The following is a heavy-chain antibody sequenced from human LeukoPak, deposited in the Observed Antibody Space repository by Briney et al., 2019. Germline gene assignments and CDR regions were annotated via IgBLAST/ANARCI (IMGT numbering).Heavy chain of an antibody. V-gene: IGHV3-9*01. Sequence: GGSLRLSCAASGFTFDDYAMHWVRQAPGKGLEWVSGISWNSGSIGYADSVKGRFTISRDNAKNSLYLQMNSLRAEDTALYYCAKDNGIAAAGPIDYWGQGTLVTVSS. CDR2: ISWNSGSI. J-gene: IGHJ4*02. CDR3: AKDNGIAAAGPIDY. CDR1: GFTFDDYA. D-gene: IGHD6-13*01.